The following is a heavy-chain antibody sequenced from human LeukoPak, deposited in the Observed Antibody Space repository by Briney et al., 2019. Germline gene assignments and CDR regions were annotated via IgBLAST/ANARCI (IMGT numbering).Heavy chain of an antibody. CDR3: SRNPYSAAASPDY. J-gene: IGHJ4*02. V-gene: IGHV1-2*02. Sequence: ASVKVSCTASGYTFTGYNLHWVRQAPGQGPEWMGWISPYSGDTYHAKKFQCRVNLTRETTITTAHTNLSRLTSGDTAVYYCSRNPYSAAASPDYWGKGTLVTVST. D-gene: IGHD6-13*01. CDR2: ISPYSGDT. CDR1: GYTFTGYN.